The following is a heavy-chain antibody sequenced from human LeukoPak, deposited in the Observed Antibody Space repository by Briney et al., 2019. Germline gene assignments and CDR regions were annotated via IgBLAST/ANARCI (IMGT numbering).Heavy chain of an antibody. J-gene: IGHJ5*02. CDR2: ISAYNGNT. D-gene: IGHD6-19*01. Sequence: PGASVKVSCKASGGTFSSYAISWVRQAPGQGLEWMGWISAYNGNTNYAQKLQGRVTMTTGTSTSTAYMVLRSLRSDDTAVYYCARRFIAVADPPFGIEPWGQGTLVTVSS. CDR1: GGTFSSYA. V-gene: IGHV1-18*01. CDR3: ARRFIAVADPPFGIEP.